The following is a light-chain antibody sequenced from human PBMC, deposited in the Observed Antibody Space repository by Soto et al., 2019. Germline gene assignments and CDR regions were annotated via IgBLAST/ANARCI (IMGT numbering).Light chain of an antibody. J-gene: IGKJ4*01. CDR1: QSISSY. CDR2: AAS. CDR3: QQSYSTLWLT. V-gene: IGKV1-39*01. Sequence: DIQMTQSPSSLSASVGDRVTITCRASQSISSYLNWYQQKPGKAPKLLIYAASSLQSGVPSRFSCSGSGTDFTLTISSLQPEDFATYYCQQSYSTLWLTFGGGTKVEIK.